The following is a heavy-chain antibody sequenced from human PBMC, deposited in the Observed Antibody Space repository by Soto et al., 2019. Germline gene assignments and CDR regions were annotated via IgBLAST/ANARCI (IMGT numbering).Heavy chain of an antibody. CDR2: IWYDGSNK. V-gene: IGHV3-33*01. J-gene: IGHJ5*02. Sequence: GGSLRLSCAASGFTFSSYGMHWVRQAPGKGLEWVAVIWYDGSNKYYADSVKGRFTISRDNSKNTLYLQMNSLRAEDTAVYYCARDVAVTTMGYWFDPWGQGTLVTVSS. CDR3: ARDVAVTTMGYWFDP. D-gene: IGHD4-17*01. CDR1: GFTFSSYG.